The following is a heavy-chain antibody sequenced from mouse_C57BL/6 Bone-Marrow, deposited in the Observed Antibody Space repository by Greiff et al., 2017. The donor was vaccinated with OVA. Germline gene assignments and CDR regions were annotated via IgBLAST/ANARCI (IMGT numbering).Heavy chain of an antibody. CDR3: ARYPYYGSSWAWFAY. CDR2: IRNKANGYTT. J-gene: IGHJ3*01. Sequence: EVMLVESGGGLVQPGGSLSLSCAASGFTFTDYYMSWVRQPPGKALEWLGFIRNKANGYTTEYSASVKGRFTISRDNSQSILYLQMNALRAEDSATYYGARYPYYGSSWAWFAYWGQGTLVTVSA. D-gene: IGHD1-1*01. V-gene: IGHV7-3*01. CDR1: GFTFTDYY.